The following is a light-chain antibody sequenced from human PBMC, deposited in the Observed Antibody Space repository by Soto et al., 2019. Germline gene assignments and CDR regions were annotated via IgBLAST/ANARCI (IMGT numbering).Light chain of an antibody. CDR3: HQDNNWPPLT. Sequence: EIVMTQSPATLSVSPGEGATLSCRASQSVSSNLAWYQQKPGQAPRLLIYAASTRATGIPARFSGSGSGTEFTLTISSLQSEDFAVYYCHQDNNWPPLTFGGGTKVEIK. J-gene: IGKJ4*01. V-gene: IGKV3-15*01. CDR1: QSVSSN. CDR2: AAS.